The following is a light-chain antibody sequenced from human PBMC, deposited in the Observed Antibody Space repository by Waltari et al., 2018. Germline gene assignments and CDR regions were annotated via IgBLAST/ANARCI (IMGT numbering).Light chain of an antibody. CDR3: QHHDTSPRT. CDR1: QGISNW. Sequence: DIQMTQSPSSLSASVGDRVTITCRASQGISNWLAWYQQKPGKAPNLLIYRASNLETGVPSRFSGSGSGTDFTLTISSLQPEDIATYYCQHHDTSPRTFGQGTKVEIK. J-gene: IGKJ1*01. V-gene: IGKV1-33*01. CDR2: RAS.